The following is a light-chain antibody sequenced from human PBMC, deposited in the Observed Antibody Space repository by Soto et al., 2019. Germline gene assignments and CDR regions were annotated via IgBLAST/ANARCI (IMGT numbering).Light chain of an antibody. V-gene: IGKV3-20*01. J-gene: IGKJ2*01. Sequence: EIVLTQSPGTLSLSPGERATLSCRASQSVSSSYLAWYQQKPGQAPRLLIYGASSSATGIPDRFSGSGSGTGFTLTSSRLEPEDLAVDYCQQYGSSPRTFGQGTKLEIK. CDR2: GAS. CDR3: QQYGSSPRT. CDR1: QSVSSSY.